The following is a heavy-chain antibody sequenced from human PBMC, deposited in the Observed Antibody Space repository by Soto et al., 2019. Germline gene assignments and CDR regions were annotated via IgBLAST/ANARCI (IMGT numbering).Heavy chain of an antibody. Sequence: QVQLVQSGAEVKSPGASVRVSCKASGFAFNTDGFSWLRQAPGQGLEWMGWISAYNGMTIYAQKLQGRVTMTTDTSTTTASVELRSLTSDDTAVYYCARDLTTMIRGPFDCWGQGTLVTVSS. CDR2: ISAYNGMT. CDR3: ARDLTTMIRGPFDC. D-gene: IGHD3-16*01. J-gene: IGHJ4*02. V-gene: IGHV1-18*01. CDR1: GFAFNTDG.